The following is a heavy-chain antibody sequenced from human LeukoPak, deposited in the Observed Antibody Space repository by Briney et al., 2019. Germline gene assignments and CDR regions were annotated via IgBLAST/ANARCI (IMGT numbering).Heavy chain of an antibody. J-gene: IGHJ5*02. CDR1: GGTFSSYA. Sequence: SVKVSCKASGGTFSSYAISWVRQAPGQGLEWMGGIIPIFGTANYAQKFQGRVTITADESTSTAYMELSSLRSEDTAVYYCAKDRTARRGFDPWGQEPWSPSPQ. V-gene: IGHV1-69*13. CDR2: IIPIFGTA. D-gene: IGHD5-18*01. CDR3: AKDRTARRGFDP.